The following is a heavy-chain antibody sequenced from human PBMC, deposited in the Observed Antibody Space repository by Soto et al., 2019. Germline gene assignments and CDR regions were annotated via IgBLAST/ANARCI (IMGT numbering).Heavy chain of an antibody. J-gene: IGHJ4*02. CDR3: AKTPKHYDFWSGYPGFDY. D-gene: IGHD3-3*01. Sequence: HPGGSLRLSCAASGFTFSSYAMSWVRQAPGKGLGWVSAISGSGGSTYYADSVKGRFTISRDNSKNTLYLQMNSLRAEDTAVYYCAKTPKHYDFWSGYPGFDYWGQGTLVTVSS. V-gene: IGHV3-23*01. CDR2: ISGSGGST. CDR1: GFTFSSYA.